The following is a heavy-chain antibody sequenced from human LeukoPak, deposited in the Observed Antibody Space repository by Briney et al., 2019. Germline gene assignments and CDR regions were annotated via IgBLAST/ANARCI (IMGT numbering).Heavy chain of an antibody. CDR3: ARLPYCGGDCYPNWFDT. D-gene: IGHD2-21*02. J-gene: IGHJ5*02. CDR2: INPNSGGT. V-gene: IGHV1-2*02. CDR1: GYTFTSYD. Sequence: GASVKVSCKASGYTFTSYDINWVRQATGQGLEWMGWINPNSGGTNYAQKFRGRVTMTRDTSISTAYMELSRLRSDDTAMYYCARLPYCGGDCYPNWFDTWGQGTLVTVSS.